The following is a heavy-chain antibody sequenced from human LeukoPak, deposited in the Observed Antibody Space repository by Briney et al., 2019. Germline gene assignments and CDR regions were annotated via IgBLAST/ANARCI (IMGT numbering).Heavy chain of an antibody. CDR2: VYYIGST. J-gene: IGHJ4*02. D-gene: IGHD2-15*01. CDR3: ARDRGGFTYGEYYFDY. Sequence: PEPLSLPCTVSGASISSYSWSWIRQPPGKGLEWIGYVYYIGSTHYNPSLKSRVTISVDTSKNQFSLKLSSVAAADTAVYYCARDRGGFTYGEYYFDYWGQGSLVTASS. CDR1: GASISSYS. V-gene: IGHV4-59*01.